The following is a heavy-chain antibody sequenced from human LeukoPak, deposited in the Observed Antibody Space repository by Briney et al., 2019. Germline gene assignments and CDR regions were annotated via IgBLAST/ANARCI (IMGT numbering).Heavy chain of an antibody. CDR3: ARVGQLAGTRPA. CDR2: IYHSGST. CDR1: GYSISSGYY. V-gene: IGHV4-38-2*01. D-gene: IGHD6-19*01. Sequence: PSETLSLTCAVSGYSISSGYYWGWIRQPPGKGLEWIGSIYHSGSTYYNPSLKSRVTISVDTSKNKFSLKLSSVTAADTAVYYCARVGQLAGTRPAWGQGTLVTVSS. J-gene: IGHJ5*02.